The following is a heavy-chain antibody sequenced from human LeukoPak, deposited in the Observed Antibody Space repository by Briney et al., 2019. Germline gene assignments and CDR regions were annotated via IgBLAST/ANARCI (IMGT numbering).Heavy chain of an antibody. CDR2: ISSSGSTI. J-gene: IGHJ3*02. D-gene: IGHD3-10*01. Sequence: KPGGSLRLSCAASGFTFSDYYMSWIRQAPGKGLEWVSYISSSGSTIYYADSVKGRFTIPRDNAKNSVYLQMNSLRAEDTAVYYCARDLGLHHAFDIWGQGTMVTISS. CDR1: GFTFSDYY. CDR3: ARDLGLHHAFDI. V-gene: IGHV3-11*04.